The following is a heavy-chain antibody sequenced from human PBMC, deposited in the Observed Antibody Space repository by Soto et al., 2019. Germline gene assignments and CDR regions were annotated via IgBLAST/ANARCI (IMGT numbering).Heavy chain of an antibody. J-gene: IGHJ4*02. CDR3: ASDPVAVTGSFIDF. CDR1: GGTFSSYA. CDR2: IIPIFGTA. D-gene: IGHD3-9*01. Sequence: SVKVSCKASGGTFSSYAISWVRQAPGQGLEWMGGIIPIFGTANYAQKFQGRVTITADESTSTAYMELNSLRSEDTAIYYCASDPVAVTGSFIDFWGQGTLVTVSS. V-gene: IGHV1-69*13.